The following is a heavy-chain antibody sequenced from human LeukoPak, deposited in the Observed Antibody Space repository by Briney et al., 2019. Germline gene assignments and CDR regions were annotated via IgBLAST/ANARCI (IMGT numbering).Heavy chain of an antibody. J-gene: IGHJ3*02. Sequence: GASVKVSCKASGYTLTSYGISWVRQAPGQGLEWMGWISAYNGNTNYAQKLQGRVTMTTDTSTSTAYMELRSLRSDDTAVYYCARELRITMVRGGYSAFDIWGQGTMVTVSS. CDR3: ARELRITMVRGGYSAFDI. CDR1: GYTLTSYG. CDR2: ISAYNGNT. V-gene: IGHV1-18*01. D-gene: IGHD3-10*01.